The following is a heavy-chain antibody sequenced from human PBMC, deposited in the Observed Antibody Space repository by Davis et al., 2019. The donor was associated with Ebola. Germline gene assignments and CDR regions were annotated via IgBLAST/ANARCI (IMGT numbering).Heavy chain of an antibody. D-gene: IGHD1-26*01. V-gene: IGHV5-51*01. CDR3: ARQRGLGLPFGAFDI. Sequence: GESLKLSCKGSGYSFTNMWIGWVRQMPGKGLEWMGIIYPGDSDTTYSPSFQGQVTISADRSISTAYLHWSSLKASDTAMYYCARQRGLGLPFGAFDIWGQGTKVTVSS. CDR1: GYSFTNMW. J-gene: IGHJ3*02. CDR2: IYPGDSDT.